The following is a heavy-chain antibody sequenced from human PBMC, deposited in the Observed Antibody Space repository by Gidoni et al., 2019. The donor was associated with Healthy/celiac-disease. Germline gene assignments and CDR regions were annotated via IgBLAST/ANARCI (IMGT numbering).Heavy chain of an antibody. CDR2: IYYSGST. CDR1: GGSISSGGYY. V-gene: IGHV4-31*03. CDR3: AGGWGGLDASGGYFDY. J-gene: IGHJ4*02. Sequence: QVQLQESGPGLVKPSQTLSLTCTVSGGSISSGGYYWSWIRQHPGKGLKWIGYIYYSGSTYYNPSTKRRVTMSGYTCKNRGARKLSSGSAVDAAGYYGAGGWGGLDASGGYFDYWGQGTLVTVSS. D-gene: IGHD3-16*01.